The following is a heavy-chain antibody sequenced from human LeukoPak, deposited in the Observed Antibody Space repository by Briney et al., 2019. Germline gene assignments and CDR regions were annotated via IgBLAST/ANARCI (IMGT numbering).Heavy chain of an antibody. V-gene: IGHV3-23*01. J-gene: IGHJ3*02. Sequence: GGSLRLSCAASGFTFSSYAMSWVRQAPGKGLEWVSAISGSGGSTYYADSVKGRFTISRDNSKNTLYLQMNSLRAEDTAVYYCAKGSPITMIVVVTDDAFDIWGQGTMVTVSS. CDR3: AKGSPITMIVVVTDDAFDI. CDR1: GFTFSSYA. CDR2: ISGSGGST. D-gene: IGHD3-22*01.